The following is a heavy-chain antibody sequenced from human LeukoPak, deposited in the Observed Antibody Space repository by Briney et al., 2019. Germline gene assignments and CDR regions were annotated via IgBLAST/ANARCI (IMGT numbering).Heavy chain of an antibody. V-gene: IGHV5-51*01. CDR3: ARAGGYCGRISCPYYFDY. D-gene: IGHD2-15*01. Sequence: GESLKISCKGSGNSFTYHWIAWVRQMPGKGLEWMGIIYPSDSDTRYSPSFQGQVTISADKSISTAYLQWSSLKASDTAMYYCARAGGYCGRISCPYYFDYWGQGSLVAVSS. J-gene: IGHJ4*02. CDR2: IYPSDSDT. CDR1: GNSFTYHW.